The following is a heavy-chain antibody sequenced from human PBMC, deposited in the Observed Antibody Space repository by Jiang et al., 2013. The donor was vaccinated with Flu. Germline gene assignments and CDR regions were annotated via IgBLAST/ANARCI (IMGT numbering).Heavy chain of an antibody. V-gene: IGHV5-10-1*01. J-gene: IGHJ6*02. CDR2: IDPSDSYT. CDR3: ARRPAAGTSGMDV. D-gene: IGHD6-13*01. Sequence: SWVRQMPGKGLEWMGRIDPSDSYTNYSPSFQGHVTISADKSISTAYLQWSSLKASDTAMYYCARRPAAGTSGMDVWGQGTTVTVSS.